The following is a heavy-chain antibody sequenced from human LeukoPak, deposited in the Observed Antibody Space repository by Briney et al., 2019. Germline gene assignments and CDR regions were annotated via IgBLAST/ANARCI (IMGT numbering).Heavy chain of an antibody. Sequence: GSLRLSCAASGFTFSTYSMNWVRQPPGKGLEWIGSIYDSGNTYYNPSLKSRVTISLNKSKNQFSLKLSSVTAADTAVYYCAREKPIAVAGTGYFDYWGQGTLVTVSS. CDR1: GFTFSTYSM. J-gene: IGHJ4*02. CDR2: IYDSGNT. D-gene: IGHD6-19*01. CDR3: AREKPIAVAGTGYFDY. V-gene: IGHV4-4*02.